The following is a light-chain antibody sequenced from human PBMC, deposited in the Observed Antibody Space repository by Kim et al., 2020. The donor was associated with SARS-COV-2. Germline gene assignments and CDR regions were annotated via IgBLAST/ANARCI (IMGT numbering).Light chain of an antibody. CDR1: QSVSNNY. V-gene: IGKV3D-20*01. Sequence: EIVLTQSPATLSLSPGERATLSCGASQSVSNNYLAWYQQKPGLAPSLLIYHASSRATGIPDRFSGSGSGTDFTLIISRLEPEDFAVYYCHQYGGTPPTFCGGTKVDIK. CDR2: HAS. J-gene: IGKJ4*02. CDR3: HQYGGTPPT.